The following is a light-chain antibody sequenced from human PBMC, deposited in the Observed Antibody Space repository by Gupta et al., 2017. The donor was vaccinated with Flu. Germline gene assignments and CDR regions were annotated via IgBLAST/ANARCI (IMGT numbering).Light chain of an antibody. V-gene: IGLV2-14*04. CDR1: SDIGSYNY. CDR3: SSCTSSTTLV. J-gene: IGLJ2*01. CDR2: DVT. Sequence: SDIGSYNYVSWYQQHPGKAPQLLIYDVTNRPSGVSTRFSGSKSGDTASLTISGLQAEDEADYYCSSCTSSTTLVFGRGTRRTVL.